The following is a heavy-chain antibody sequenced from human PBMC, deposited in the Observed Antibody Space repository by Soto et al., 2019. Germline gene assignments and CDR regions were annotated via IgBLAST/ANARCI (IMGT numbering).Heavy chain of an antibody. V-gene: IGHV3-30*18. J-gene: IGHJ6*02. CDR1: GFTFSAFG. Sequence: GGSLRLSCAASGFTFSAFGMHWVRQAPGKGLEWVAIISYDGILKYYADSVKGRFTISRDTSKGALYLQMNSLRPEDTAVYYCAKDFKVSGGHYGSLNYYYGMDVWGQGTTVTVSS. D-gene: IGHD3-10*01. CDR3: AKDFKVSGGHYGSLNYYYGMDV. CDR2: ISYDGILK.